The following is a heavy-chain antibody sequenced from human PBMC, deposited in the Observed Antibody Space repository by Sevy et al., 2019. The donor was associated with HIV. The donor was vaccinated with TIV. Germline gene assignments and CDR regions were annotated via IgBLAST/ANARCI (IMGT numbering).Heavy chain of an antibody. CDR1: GFTFSSAW. Sequence: GGSLRLSCTASGFTFSSAWMSWVRQAPGKGLEWVGRIKSEFDGGAIDYAAPVKCRFSISREDSKNTVYLQMNSLKTEDTAVYYCITDPAYRGYDEEVINYYFYGMDVWGQGTTVTVSS. CDR3: ITDPAYRGYDEEVINYYFYGMDV. J-gene: IGHJ6*02. V-gene: IGHV3-15*01. D-gene: IGHD5-12*01. CDR2: IKSEFDGGAI.